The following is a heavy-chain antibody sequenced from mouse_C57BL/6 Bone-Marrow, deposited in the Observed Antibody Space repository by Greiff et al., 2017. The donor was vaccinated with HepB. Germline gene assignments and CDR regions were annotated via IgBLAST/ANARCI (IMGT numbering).Heavy chain of an antibody. J-gene: IGHJ3*01. CDR1: GYTFTSYW. Sequence: VQLQQSGTVLARPGASVKMSCKTSGYTFTSYWMHWVKQRPGQGLEWMGAIYPGNSDTSYNQKFKGKAKLTAVTSASTAYMELSSLTNEDSAVYYCTLYYGSSGGFAYWGQGTLVTVSA. CDR2: IYPGNSDT. D-gene: IGHD1-1*01. V-gene: IGHV1-5*01. CDR3: TLYYGSSGGFAY.